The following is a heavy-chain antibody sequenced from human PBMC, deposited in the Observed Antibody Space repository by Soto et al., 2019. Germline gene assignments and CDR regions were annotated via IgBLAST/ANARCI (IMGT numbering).Heavy chain of an antibody. CDR1: GFTFSSYG. CDR3: AREYYDSSGYYYFGFGY. D-gene: IGHD3-22*01. J-gene: IGHJ4*02. V-gene: IGHV3-33*01. CDR2: IWYDGSNK. Sequence: QVPLVESGGGVVQPGRSLRLSCAASGFTFSSYGMHWVRQAPGKGLEWVAVIWYDGSNKYYADSVKGRFTISRDNSKHPLYLQMNSLRAEDTAVYYCAREYYDSSGYYYFGFGYWGQGTLVTVSS.